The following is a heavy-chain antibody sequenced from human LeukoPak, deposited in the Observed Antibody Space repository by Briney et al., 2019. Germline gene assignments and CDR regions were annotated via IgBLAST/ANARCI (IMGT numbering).Heavy chain of an antibody. CDR3: ARKLGGGDSLNWFDP. J-gene: IGHJ5*02. CDR2: ISAYNGNT. V-gene: IGHV1-18*01. CDR1: GYTFTSYG. D-gene: IGHD2-21*02. Sequence: ASVKVSCKASGYTFTSYGISWVRQAPGQGLEWMGWISAYNGNTNYAQKLQGRVTMTTDTSTSTAYMELRSLRSDDTAVYYCARKLGGGDSLNWFDPWGQGTLVTVSS.